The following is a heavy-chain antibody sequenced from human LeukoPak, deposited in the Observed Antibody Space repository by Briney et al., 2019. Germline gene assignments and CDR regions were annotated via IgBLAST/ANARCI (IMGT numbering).Heavy chain of an antibody. CDR2: IKQDGSEK. V-gene: IGHV3-7*01. Sequence: GGSLRLSCAASGFTFSSYWMSWVRQAPGKGLEWVANIKQDGSEKYYVDSVKGRFTISRDNAKNSLSLQMNSLRAEDTAVYYCARDPLSWRLDYWGQGTLVTVSS. J-gene: IGHJ4*02. CDR1: GFTFSSYW. D-gene: IGHD3-3*01. CDR3: ARDPLSWRLDY.